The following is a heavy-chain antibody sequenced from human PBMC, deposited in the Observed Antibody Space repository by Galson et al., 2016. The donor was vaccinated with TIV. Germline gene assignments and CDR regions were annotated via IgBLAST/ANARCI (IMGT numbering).Heavy chain of an antibody. Sequence: DSISSADYYWSWIRQHPVKGLEWIGYIRHGGSTYYNPSLKSRATISVDTSKKFFSLKLTSVTAADTAVYYCARVVVPASIESYYYYMDVWGKGTTVTVSS. J-gene: IGHJ6*03. D-gene: IGHD2-2*01. CDR3: ARVVVPASIESYYYYMDV. V-gene: IGHV4-31*02. CDR1: DSISSADYY. CDR2: IRHGGST.